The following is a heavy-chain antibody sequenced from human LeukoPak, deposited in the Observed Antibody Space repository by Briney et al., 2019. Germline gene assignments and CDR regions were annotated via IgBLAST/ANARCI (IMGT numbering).Heavy chain of an antibody. V-gene: IGHV4-31*03. CDR1: GGSISSGGDY. CDR3: ARWPLGYCSSTRCYGFDI. Sequence: SQTLSLTCTVSGGSISSGGDYWSWIRQHPGKGLEWIGYIYYSGSTYYNPSLKSRVTISVDTSKNQFYLKLSSVTAADTAVYYGARWPLGYCSSTRCYGFDIWGQGTMVTVSS. J-gene: IGHJ3*02. D-gene: IGHD2-2*01. CDR2: IYYSGST.